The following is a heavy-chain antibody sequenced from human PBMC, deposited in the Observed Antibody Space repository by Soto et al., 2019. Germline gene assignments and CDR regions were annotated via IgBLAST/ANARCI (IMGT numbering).Heavy chain of an antibody. J-gene: IGHJ5*02. CDR1: GFTFSSYA. V-gene: IGHV3-30-3*01. Sequence: GGSLRLSCAASGFTFSSYAMHWVRQAPGKGLEWVAVISYDGSNKYYADSVKGRFTISRDNSKNTLYLQMNSLRAEDTAVYYCAREQSFAACTSCQNWFDPWGQGALVTVSS. CDR2: ISYDGSNK. D-gene: IGHD2-2*01. CDR3: AREQSFAACTSCQNWFDP.